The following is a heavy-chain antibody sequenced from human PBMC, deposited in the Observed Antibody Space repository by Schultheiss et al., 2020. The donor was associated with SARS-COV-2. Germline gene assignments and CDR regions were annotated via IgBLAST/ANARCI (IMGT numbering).Heavy chain of an antibody. D-gene: IGHD3-3*01. Sequence: GGSLRLSCAASGFTFSSYAMHWVRQAPGKGLEWVAVISYDGSNKYYADSVKGRFTISRDNSKNTLYLQMNSLRAEDTAVYYCARDFESRITIFGVDQWGWFDYWGQGALGTVSS. CDR1: GFTFSSYA. J-gene: IGHJ4*02. CDR3: ARDFESRITIFGVDQWGWFDY. V-gene: IGHV3-30-3*01. CDR2: ISYDGSNK.